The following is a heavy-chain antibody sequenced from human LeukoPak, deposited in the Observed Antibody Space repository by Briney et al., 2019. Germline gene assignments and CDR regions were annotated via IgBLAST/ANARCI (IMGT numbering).Heavy chain of an antibody. CDR1: GYTFSDNG. Sequence: GASVKVSCKTSGYTFSDNGITWVRQAPGQGLEWMGWISTYNGYTKFPQKVQGRVTMTTDTSTTTAYMELRSLRSDDTAVYYCARLGRYGERSGLDYIDYWGQGTPVTVSS. CDR3: ARLGRYGERSGLDYIDY. CDR2: ISTYNGYT. J-gene: IGHJ4*02. V-gene: IGHV1-18*01. D-gene: IGHD4/OR15-4a*01.